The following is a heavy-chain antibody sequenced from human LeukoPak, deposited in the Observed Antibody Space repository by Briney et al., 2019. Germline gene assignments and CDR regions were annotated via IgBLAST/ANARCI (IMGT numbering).Heavy chain of an antibody. Sequence: PGGSLRLSCAASGFSFSNYAMSWVRQAPGKGLEWVSAISGSGGSTYYADSVRGRFTISRDNAKNTLYLQMNSLRAEDTAVYYCARDRYYDSSGYSDWGQGTLVTVSS. CDR1: GFSFSNYA. CDR3: ARDRYYDSSGYSD. J-gene: IGHJ4*02. V-gene: IGHV3-23*01. CDR2: ISGSGGST. D-gene: IGHD3-22*01.